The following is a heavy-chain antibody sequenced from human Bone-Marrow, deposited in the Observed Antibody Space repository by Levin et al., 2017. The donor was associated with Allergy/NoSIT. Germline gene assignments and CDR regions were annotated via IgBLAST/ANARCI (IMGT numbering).Heavy chain of an antibody. Sequence: GESLKISCKASGYTFISFGVAWVRQAPGQGLEWVGWISAHNGNTNYARKFQGRVTMTTDKPTSTAYMELRSLRSDDTAVYYCARFVVVPATYYYLDVWGKGTTVTVSS. CDR1: GYTFISFG. J-gene: IGHJ6*03. CDR2: ISAHNGNT. V-gene: IGHV1-18*01. CDR3: ARFVVVPATYYYLDV. D-gene: IGHD2-2*01.